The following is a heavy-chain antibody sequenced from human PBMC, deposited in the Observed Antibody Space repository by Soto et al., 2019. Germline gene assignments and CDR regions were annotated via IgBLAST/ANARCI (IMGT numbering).Heavy chain of an antibody. CDR3: ARGGASTRTFDY. D-gene: IGHD1-1*01. Sequence: GESLKISCKGSGYNFAGYWIAWVRQMPGKGLELMGIIYPSDSDTRYRPSFQGQVTISADKSISSAYLQWSSLRASDTAMYYCARGGASTRTFDYWGQGTPVTVPS. CDR2: IYPSDSDT. CDR1: GYNFAGYW. V-gene: IGHV5-51*01. J-gene: IGHJ4*02.